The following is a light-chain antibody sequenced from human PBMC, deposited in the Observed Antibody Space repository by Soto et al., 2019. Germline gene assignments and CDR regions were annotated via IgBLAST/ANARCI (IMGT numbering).Light chain of an antibody. CDR3: QQYGNSVYT. V-gene: IGKV3-20*01. CDR2: AAS. J-gene: IGKJ2*01. CDR1: QSVSSSY. Sequence: EIVLTQSPGTLSLSPGERAALCCRASQSVSSSYLAWYQQKPGQTPRLLIYAASSRATGIPDRFSGSGSGTDFTLTISRLEPEDFAVYYCQQYGNSVYTFGQGTKLEIK.